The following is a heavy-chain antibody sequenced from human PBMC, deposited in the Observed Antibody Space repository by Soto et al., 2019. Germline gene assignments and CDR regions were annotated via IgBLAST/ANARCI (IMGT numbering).Heavy chain of an antibody. J-gene: IGHJ5*02. D-gene: IGHD2-15*01. V-gene: IGHV3-23*01. CDR3: AKGKYCSGGSCYDWFDP. CDR2: ISGSGGST. CDR1: GFTFSGYA. Sequence: SLRLSCAASGFTFSGYAMSWVRQAPGKGLEWVSAISGSGGSTYYADSVKGRFTISRDNSKNTLYLQMNSLRAEDTAVYYCAKGKYCSGGSCYDWFDPWGQGTLVTVSS.